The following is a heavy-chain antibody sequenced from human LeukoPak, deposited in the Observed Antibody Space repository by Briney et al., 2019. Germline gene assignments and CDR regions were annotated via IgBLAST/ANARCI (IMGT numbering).Heavy chain of an antibody. CDR2: INPNSGGT. CDR3: ATLSSGVDY. D-gene: IGHD6-19*01. J-gene: IGHJ4*02. CDR1: GYTVTAYY. Sequence: ASVKVSCKASGYTVTAYYMHWVRPAPGQGLEWMGWINPNSGGTNYAQKFQGRVTMTRDTSISTAYMELSRLRSDDTAVYYCATLSSGVDYWGQGTLVTVSS. V-gene: IGHV1-2*02.